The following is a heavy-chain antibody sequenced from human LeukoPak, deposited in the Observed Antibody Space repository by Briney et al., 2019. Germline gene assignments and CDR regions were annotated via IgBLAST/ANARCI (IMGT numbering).Heavy chain of an antibody. V-gene: IGHV4-39*07. Sequence: PGGSLRLSCAACGFTFSSYTMNWVRQPPGKGLEWIGSIYYSGSTYYNPSLKSRVTISVDTSKNQFSLKLNSVTAADTAVYYCALAGQVGSSGDYWGQGTLVTVSS. CDR3: ALAGQVGSSGDY. J-gene: IGHJ4*02. D-gene: IGHD1-26*01. CDR2: IYYSGST. CDR1: GFTFSSYT.